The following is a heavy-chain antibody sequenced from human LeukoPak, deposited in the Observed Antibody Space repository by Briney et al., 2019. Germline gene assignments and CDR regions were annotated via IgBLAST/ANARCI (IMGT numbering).Heavy chain of an antibody. D-gene: IGHD2-15*01. V-gene: IGHV1-69*01. CDR2: IIPIFGTA. CDR1: GGTFSSYA. J-gene: IGHJ6*03. Sequence: SVKVSCKASGGTFSSYAISWVRQAPGQGLEWMGGIIPIFGTANYAQKFQGRVTITADESTSTAYMELSSLRSEDTAVYYCARGEHYIVVNLYYMDVWGKGTTVTVSS. CDR3: ARGEHYIVVNLYYMDV.